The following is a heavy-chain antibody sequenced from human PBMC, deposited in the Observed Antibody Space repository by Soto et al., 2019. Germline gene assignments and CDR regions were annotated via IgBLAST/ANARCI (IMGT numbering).Heavy chain of an antibody. CDR1: GFTFSDHY. Sequence: GGSLRLSCAASGFTFSDHYMDWVRQAPGKGLEWVGRARNKVSGYTTAHAASVEGRFAISRDDSKNSLYLQMSSLKVDDTAVYFCARLMGTSFDLWGQGTLVTVSS. V-gene: IGHV3-72*01. D-gene: IGHD2-8*01. CDR2: ARNKVSGYTT. CDR3: ARLMGTSFDL. J-gene: IGHJ4*02.